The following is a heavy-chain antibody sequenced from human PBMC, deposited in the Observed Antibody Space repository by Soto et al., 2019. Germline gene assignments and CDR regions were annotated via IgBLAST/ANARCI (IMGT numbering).Heavy chain of an antibody. CDR3: AKAVESYDFWYQPQSDF. CDR2: MSSASSTT. V-gene: IGHV3-23*01. Sequence: EVQVIESGGGLVQPGGSLRLSCATSGFTFGNFAMSWVRQAPGRGLEWVSGMSSASSTTYYGDSVKGRFTISRDTSKNTLYLQMNSLRAEDTAVYYCAKAVESYDFWYQPQSDFWSQGTLVSVSS. CDR1: GFTFGNFA. J-gene: IGHJ4*02. D-gene: IGHD3-3*01.